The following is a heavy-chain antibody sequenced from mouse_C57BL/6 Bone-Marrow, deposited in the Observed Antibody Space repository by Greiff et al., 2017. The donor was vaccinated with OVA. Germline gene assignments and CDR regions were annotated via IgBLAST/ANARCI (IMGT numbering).Heavy chain of an antibody. CDR2: IYPRSGNT. CDR3: ARYYGSSYEYFDV. Sequence: VQLQQSGAELARPGASVKLSCKASGYTFTSYGLSWVKQRTGQGLEWIGEIYPRSGNTYYNEKFKGKATLTADKSSSTAYMELRSLPSEDSAVYFCARYYGSSYEYFDVWGTGTTVTVSS. D-gene: IGHD1-1*01. J-gene: IGHJ1*03. V-gene: IGHV1-81*01. CDR1: GYTFTSYG.